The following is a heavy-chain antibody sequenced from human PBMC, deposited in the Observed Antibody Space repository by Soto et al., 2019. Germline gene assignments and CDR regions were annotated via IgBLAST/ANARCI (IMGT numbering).Heavy chain of an antibody. CDR1: GGTFSSYA. Sequence: ASVKVSCKASGGTFSSYAISWVRQAPGQGLEWMGGIIPIFGTANYAQKFQGRVTITADESTSTAYMELSSLRSEDTAVYYCARGQYSSSWYSAFDIWGQGTMVTVSS. CDR3: ARGQYSSSWYSAFDI. D-gene: IGHD6-13*01. CDR2: IIPIFGTA. V-gene: IGHV1-69*13. J-gene: IGHJ3*02.